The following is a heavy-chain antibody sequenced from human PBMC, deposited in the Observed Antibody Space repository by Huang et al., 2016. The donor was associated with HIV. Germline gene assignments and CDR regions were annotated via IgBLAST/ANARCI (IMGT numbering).Heavy chain of an antibody. CDR1: GYRFRSNW. CDR3: ARLIGSPSFYYGLDV. V-gene: IGHV5-51*01. D-gene: IGHD3-10*01. Sequence: EVQLVQSGAEVKKPGESLKISCQGSGYRFRSNWIGWVRQMPGKGLEWMGIIYPVDSDTRYSPSFQGQVTISADKSINTAYLQWSSLKASDTAMYYCARLIGSPSFYYGLDVWGQGTTVTVSS. J-gene: IGHJ6*02. CDR2: IYPVDSDT.